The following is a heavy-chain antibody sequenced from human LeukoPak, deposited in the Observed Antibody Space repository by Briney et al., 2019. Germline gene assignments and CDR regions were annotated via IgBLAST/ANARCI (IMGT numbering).Heavy chain of an antibody. CDR1: GFTFRKAW. J-gene: IGHJ5*02. Sequence: GGPLTLPCAASGFTFRKAWMSWVRHSPGKARECVGRIKSKTDGVPTDYAAAVKDRLTRSRDDSKITPNLQMDSLKNEDTAMYYWTPRARFDPWGQGTLVTVSS. CDR3: TPRARFDP. CDR2: IKSKTDGVPT. V-gene: IGHV3-15*01.